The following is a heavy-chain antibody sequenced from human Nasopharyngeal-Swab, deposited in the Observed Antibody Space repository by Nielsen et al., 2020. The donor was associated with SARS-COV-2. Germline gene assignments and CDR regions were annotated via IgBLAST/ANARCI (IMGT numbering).Heavy chain of an antibody. CDR1: GSTFRSFA. V-gene: IGHV3-30-3*01. Sequence: GGSLRLSCAASGSTFRSFAMHWVRRAPGKGLEWVAFISYDGSKKYCADSVRSRFTISGDSSKNTLYLQMNTLRAEDTAVYYCARDMVLLPYSGSYPDAFDIWGQGTMVTVSS. CDR3: ARDMVLLPYSGSYPDAFDI. CDR2: ISYDGSKK. J-gene: IGHJ3*02. D-gene: IGHD1-26*01.